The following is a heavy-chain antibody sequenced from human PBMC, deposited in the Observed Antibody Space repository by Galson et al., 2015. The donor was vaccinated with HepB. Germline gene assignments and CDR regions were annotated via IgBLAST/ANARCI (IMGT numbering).Heavy chain of an antibody. J-gene: IGHJ5*02. V-gene: IGHV3-11*01. Sequence: SLRLSCAASGFTLSDYYMSWIRQAPGKGLEWVSYISSSGSTIYYADSVKGRFTISRDNAKNSLYLQMNSLRAEDTAVYYCARTSWAGGSYPGWFDPWGQGTLVTVSS. CDR2: ISSSGSTI. CDR3: ARTSWAGGSYPGWFDP. CDR1: GFTLSDYY. D-gene: IGHD1-26*01.